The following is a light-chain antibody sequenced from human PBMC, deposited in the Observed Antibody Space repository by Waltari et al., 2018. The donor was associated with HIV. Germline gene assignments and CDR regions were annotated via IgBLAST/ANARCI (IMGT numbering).Light chain of an antibody. Sequence: SYELTQPPSVSVSPGATAGITCSGDGLATHYTFWYQQRPGQAPVMLIFKDTQRSSGIPERFSGSSSGTTVTLTISGVQSEDEADYYCQSVDSTGTQVLFGGGTKLSV. CDR1: GLATHY. CDR3: QSVDSTGTQVL. V-gene: IGLV3-25*03. J-gene: IGLJ2*01. CDR2: KDT.